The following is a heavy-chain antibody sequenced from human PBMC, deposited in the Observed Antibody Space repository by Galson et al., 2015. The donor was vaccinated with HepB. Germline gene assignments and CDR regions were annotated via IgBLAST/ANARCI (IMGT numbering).Heavy chain of an antibody. D-gene: IGHD2-2*01. V-gene: IGHV3-11*01. Sequence: SLRLSCAASGFTFSDYYMSWIRQAPGKGLEWISYTTNDGSSTYVDSVKGRFTISRDNAKNSLDLQMHSLRAEDTAVYYCAGGREYQLSYCKECHYTYMDIWGKGTTVTVSS. CDR2: TTNDGSST. CDR1: GFTFSDYY. J-gene: IGHJ6*03. CDR3: AGGREYQLSYCKECHYTYMDI.